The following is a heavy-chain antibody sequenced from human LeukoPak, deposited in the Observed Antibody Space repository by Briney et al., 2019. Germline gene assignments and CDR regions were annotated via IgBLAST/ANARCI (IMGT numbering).Heavy chain of an antibody. CDR3: ARESGSYYFDY. Sequence: SETLSLTCAVYGGSVSGYYWCWIRQPPGKGLEWIGRIYTSGSTNYNPSPKSRVTMSVDTSKNQFSLKLSSGTAADTAVYYWARESGSYYFDYWGQGTLVTVSS. D-gene: IGHD1-26*01. CDR1: GGSVSGYY. J-gene: IGHJ4*02. CDR2: IYTSGST. V-gene: IGHV4-59*10.